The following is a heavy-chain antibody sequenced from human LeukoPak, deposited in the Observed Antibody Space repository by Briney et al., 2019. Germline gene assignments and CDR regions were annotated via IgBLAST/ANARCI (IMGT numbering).Heavy chain of an antibody. J-gene: IGHJ4*02. CDR3: ARVGRFLGSGPYYFDY. V-gene: IGHV4-30-2*01. D-gene: IGHD2-15*01. CDR2: IYHSGST. CDR1: GGSISSGGYS. Sequence: PSETLSLTCAVSGGSISSGGYSWSWIRQPPGKGLEWIGYIYHSGSTYYNPSLKSRVTISVDRSKNQFSLKLSSVTAADTAVYYCARVGRFLGSGPYYFDYWGQGTLVTVSS.